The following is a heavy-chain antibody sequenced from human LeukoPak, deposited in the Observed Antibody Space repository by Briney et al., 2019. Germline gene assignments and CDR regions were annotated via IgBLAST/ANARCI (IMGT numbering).Heavy chain of an antibody. CDR2: MYDSVSRHS. D-gene: IGHD2-15*01. J-gene: IGHJ5*02. Sequence: SETLSLTCTVSGSSISSYYWTWLRQPVGKRLEWVGYMYDSVSRHSNYNPSLKSRVTISVDESKNQISLNLRSVTAADTAVYYCAREVRAVVAATESSWFDPWGQGTLVTVSS. CDR1: GSSISSYY. CDR3: AREVRAVVAATESSWFDP. V-gene: IGHV4-59*01.